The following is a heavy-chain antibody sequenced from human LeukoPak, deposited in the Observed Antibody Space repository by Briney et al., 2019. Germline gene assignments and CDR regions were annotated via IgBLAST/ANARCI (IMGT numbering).Heavy chain of an antibody. J-gene: IGHJ4*02. Sequence: SETLSLTCTVSGGSISSNNWSWIRQPPGKGLEWIGYISYSGSTNYNPSLKSRVTISVDTSKNQFSLKLSFVTAADTAVYYCARRVVYGGNSRASFDYWGQGTLVTVSP. D-gene: IGHD4-23*01. CDR1: GGSISSNN. V-gene: IGHV4-59*08. CDR3: ARRVVYGGNSRASFDY. CDR2: ISYSGST.